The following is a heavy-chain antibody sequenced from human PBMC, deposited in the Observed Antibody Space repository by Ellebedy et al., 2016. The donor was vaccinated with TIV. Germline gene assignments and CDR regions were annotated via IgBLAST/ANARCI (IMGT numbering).Heavy chain of an antibody. CDR3: ARDLTRYSSSWYALDY. V-gene: IGHV3-23*01. J-gene: IGHJ4*02. D-gene: IGHD6-13*01. CDR2: LSSSGGST. Sequence: GESLKISXAASGFTLRSYAMSWVRQAPGKGLEWVSALSSSGGSTYYADSVKGRFTISRDNSKNILYLQMNSLRADDTAVYYCARDLTRYSSSWYALDYWGQGTLVTVSS. CDR1: GFTLRSYA.